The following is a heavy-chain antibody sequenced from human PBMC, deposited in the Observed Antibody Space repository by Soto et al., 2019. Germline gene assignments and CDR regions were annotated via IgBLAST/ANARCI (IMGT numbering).Heavy chain of an antibody. CDR1: GFTFSNFG. V-gene: IGHV3-33*01. D-gene: IGHD4-17*01. J-gene: IGHJ6*02. CDR2: IWFDGSNK. Sequence: QVQLVESGGGVVQPGRSLRLSCVASGFTFSNFGMHWVRQAPGKGLEWVAIIWFDGSNKYYTDSVKGRLTISRDNSKHTLYLEMNGLRVEDTAVSYCARDGVYYGDYGGVSSGLDVWGQGTTVTVSS. CDR3: ARDGVYYGDYGGVSSGLDV.